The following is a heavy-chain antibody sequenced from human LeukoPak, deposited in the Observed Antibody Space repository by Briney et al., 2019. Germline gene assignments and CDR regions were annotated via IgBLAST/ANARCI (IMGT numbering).Heavy chain of an antibody. Sequence: GASVKVSCKASGYTFTSYGISWVRQAPGQGLEWMGWISAYNGNTHHAQKLQGRVTMTTDTSTSTVYMELRSLRSDDTAVYYCARGSPPRRNYDSRGYYSYYFDYWGQGTLVTVSS. CDR1: GYTFTSYG. D-gene: IGHD3-22*01. CDR2: ISAYNGNT. CDR3: ARGSPPRRNYDSRGYYSYYFDY. J-gene: IGHJ4*02. V-gene: IGHV1-18*01.